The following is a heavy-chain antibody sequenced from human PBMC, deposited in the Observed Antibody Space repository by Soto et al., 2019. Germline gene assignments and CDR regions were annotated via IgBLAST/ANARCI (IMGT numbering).Heavy chain of an antibody. D-gene: IGHD3-22*01. J-gene: IGHJ3*02. Sequence: ASVKVSCKASGYTFTSYDINWVRQATGQVLEWMGWMNPNSGNTGYAQKFQGRVTMTRNTSISTAYMELSSLRSEDTAVYYCASWYYYDSSGYYFWPHAFDIWGQGTMVTVSS. CDR2: MNPNSGNT. V-gene: IGHV1-8*01. CDR1: GYTFTSYD. CDR3: ASWYYYDSSGYYFWPHAFDI.